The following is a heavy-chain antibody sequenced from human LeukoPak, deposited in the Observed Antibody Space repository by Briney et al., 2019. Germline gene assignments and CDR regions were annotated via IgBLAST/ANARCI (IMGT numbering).Heavy chain of an antibody. Sequence: PGGSLRLSCAASGFTFSSYGMSWVRQAPGKGLEWVSGISGSGGSTYYADSVKGRFTISRDNAKNSLYLQMNSLRAEDTAVYYCARGRVGATRRDAFDIWGQGTMVTVSS. CDR3: ARGRVGATRRDAFDI. CDR2: ISGSGGST. D-gene: IGHD1-26*01. CDR1: GFTFSSYG. J-gene: IGHJ3*02. V-gene: IGHV3-23*01.